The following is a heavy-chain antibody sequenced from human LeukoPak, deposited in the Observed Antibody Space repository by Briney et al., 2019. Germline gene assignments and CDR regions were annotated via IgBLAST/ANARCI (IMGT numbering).Heavy chain of an antibody. J-gene: IGHJ6*03. D-gene: IGHD2-8*01. Sequence: GGSLRLSCAPSGFTFSSYGMHWVRQAPGKGLKWVAFIRYDGSNKYYADSVKGRFTISRDNSKNTLYLQMNSLRAEDTAVYYCAKDPVYHRPRYYMDVWGKGTTVTVS. CDR2: IRYDGSNK. CDR3: AKDPVYHRPRYYMDV. V-gene: IGHV3-30*02. CDR1: GFTFSSYG.